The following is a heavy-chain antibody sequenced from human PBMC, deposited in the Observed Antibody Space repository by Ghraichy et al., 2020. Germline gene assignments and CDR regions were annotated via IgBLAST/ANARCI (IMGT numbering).Heavy chain of an antibody. CDR1: GFTFSSYS. CDR3: ARELDSSGWEPGNYYYYGMDV. D-gene: IGHD6-19*01. J-gene: IGHJ6*02. V-gene: IGHV3-48*02. CDR2: ISSSSSTI. Sequence: GESLNISCAASGFTFSSYSMNWVRQAPGKGLEWVSYISSSSSTIYYADSVKGRFTISRDNAKNSLYLQMNSLRDEDTAVYYCARELDSSGWEPGNYYYYGMDVWGQGTTVTVSS.